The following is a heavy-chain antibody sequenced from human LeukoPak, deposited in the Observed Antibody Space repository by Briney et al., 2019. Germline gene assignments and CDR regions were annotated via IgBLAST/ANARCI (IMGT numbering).Heavy chain of an antibody. V-gene: IGHV4-34*01. Sequence: SETLSLTCAVYGGSFSGYYRSWTRQPPGKGLEWIGEINHSGSTNYNPSLKSRVTISVDTSKNQFSLKLSSVTAADTAVYYCARGRGYYHYYYMDVWGKGTSVTVSS. CDR2: INHSGST. CDR1: GGSFSGYY. CDR3: ARGRGYYHYYYMDV. J-gene: IGHJ6*03. D-gene: IGHD3-3*01.